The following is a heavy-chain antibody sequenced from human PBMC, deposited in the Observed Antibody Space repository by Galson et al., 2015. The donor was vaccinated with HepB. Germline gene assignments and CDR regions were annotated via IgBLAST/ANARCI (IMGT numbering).Heavy chain of an antibody. CDR1: DYTFASHG. J-gene: IGHJ4*02. D-gene: IGHD4-23*01. Sequence: SVKVSCKASDYTFASHGINWVRQAPGQGLEWMGWISGYTGNRKYAEKFQGRVTMTTDTSTNSAYMELRSLRSDDTAVYYCARSSGLGTHFDYWGQGTLVTVSS. V-gene: IGHV1-18*04. CDR2: ISGYTGNR. CDR3: ARSSGLGTHFDY.